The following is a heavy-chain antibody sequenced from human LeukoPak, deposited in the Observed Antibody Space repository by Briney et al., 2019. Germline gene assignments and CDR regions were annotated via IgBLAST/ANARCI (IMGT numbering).Heavy chain of an antibody. CDR2: ISSSSSYI. Sequence: GGSLRLSCAASGFTVNSNYMSWVRQAPGKGLEWVSSISSSSSYIYYADSVKGRFTISRDNAKNSLYLQMNSLRAEDTAVYYCARAFEGWNYPEPRYYYYYYMDVWGKGTTVTVSS. V-gene: IGHV3-21*01. J-gene: IGHJ6*03. D-gene: IGHD1-7*01. CDR1: GFTVNSNY. CDR3: ARAFEGWNYPEPRYYYYYYMDV.